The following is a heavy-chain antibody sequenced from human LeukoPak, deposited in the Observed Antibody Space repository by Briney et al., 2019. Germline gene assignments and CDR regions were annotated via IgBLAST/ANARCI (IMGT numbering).Heavy chain of an antibody. CDR3: ARLSSGGSYYRGFDYFDY. CDR1: GGSFSGYY. V-gene: IGHV4-34*01. Sequence: PSETLSLTCAVYGGSFSGYYWSWIRQPPGKGLEWIGEINHSGSTYYNPSLKSRVTISVDTSKNQFSLKLSSVTAADTAVYYCARLSSGGSYYRGFDYFDYWGQGTLVTVSS. J-gene: IGHJ4*02. D-gene: IGHD1-26*01. CDR2: INHSGST.